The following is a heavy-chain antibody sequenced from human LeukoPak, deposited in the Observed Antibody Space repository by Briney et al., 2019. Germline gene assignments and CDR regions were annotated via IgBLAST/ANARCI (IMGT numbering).Heavy chain of an antibody. CDR3: ARVLPGIAAAGNDNWFDP. CDR1: GGSISSYY. J-gene: IGHJ5*02. V-gene: IGHV4-59*01. CDR2: IYYSGSS. Sequence: SETLSLTCTVSGGSISSYYWSWIRQPPGKGLEWIGYIYYSGSSNYNPSLKSRVTISVDTSKNQFSLKLSSVTAADTAVYYCARVLPGIAAAGNDNWFDPWGQGTLVTVSS. D-gene: IGHD6-13*01.